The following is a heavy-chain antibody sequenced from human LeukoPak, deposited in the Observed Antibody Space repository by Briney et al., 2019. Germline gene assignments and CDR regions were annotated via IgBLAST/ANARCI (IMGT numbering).Heavy chain of an antibody. CDR1: GGSISSGGYS. CDR2: IYYSGST. V-gene: IGHV4-30-4*07. D-gene: IGHD5-12*01. J-gene: IGHJ4*02. CDR3: ARGAYSGYDLDY. Sequence: SETLSLTCAVSGGSISSGGYSWSWIRQPPGKGLEWIGYIYYSGSTYYNPSLKSRVTISVDTSKNQFSVKLSSVTAADTAVYYCARGAYSGYDLDYWGQGTLVTVSS.